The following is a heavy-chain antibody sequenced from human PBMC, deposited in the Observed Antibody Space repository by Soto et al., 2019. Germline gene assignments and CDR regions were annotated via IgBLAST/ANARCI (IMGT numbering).Heavy chain of an antibody. Sequence: GTSVKLCSKESGFAYTCKSMQWACQSPEQGLEWMGWINPNSGGTNYAQKFQGWVTMTRDTSISTAYMELSRLRSDDTAVYYCARGYAPLGSSWYYFDFRRQGTLVTVSS. J-gene: IGHJ4*02. V-gene: IGHV1-2*04. CDR2: INPNSGGT. D-gene: IGHD6-13*01. CDR1: GFAYTCKS. CDR3: ARGYAPLGSSWYYFDF.